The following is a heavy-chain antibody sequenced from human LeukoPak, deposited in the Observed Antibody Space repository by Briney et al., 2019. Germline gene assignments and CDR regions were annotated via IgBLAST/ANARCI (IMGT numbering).Heavy chain of an antibody. CDR2: ISAYNGNT. V-gene: IGHV1-18*01. Sequence: ASVKVSCKASGYTFTSYGISWVRQAPGQGLEWMGWISAYNGNTNYAQKLQGRVTMTTDTSTSTAYMELRSLRSDDTAVYYCARDNYSSGWLDYYYYYGMDVWGQGTTVTVSS. D-gene: IGHD6-19*01. CDR1: GYTFTSYG. J-gene: IGHJ6*02. CDR3: ARDNYSSGWLDYYYYYGMDV.